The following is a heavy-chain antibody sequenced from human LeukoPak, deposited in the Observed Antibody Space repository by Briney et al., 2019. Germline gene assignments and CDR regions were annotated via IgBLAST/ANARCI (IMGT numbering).Heavy chain of an antibody. J-gene: IGHJ4*02. V-gene: IGHV3-23*01. D-gene: IGHD3-3*01. CDR1: GFTFSSYA. Sequence: TGXXLRLSCAASGFTFSSYAMSWVRQAPGKGLEWVSAISGSGGSTYYADSVKGRFTISRDNSKNTLYLQMNSLRAEDTAVYYCAKGTTRRITIFGVVRGGPNFDYWGQGTLVTVSS. CDR3: AKGTTRRITIFGVVRGGPNFDY. CDR2: ISGSGGST.